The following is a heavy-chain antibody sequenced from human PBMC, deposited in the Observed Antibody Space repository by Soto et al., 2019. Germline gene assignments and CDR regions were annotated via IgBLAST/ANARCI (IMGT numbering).Heavy chain of an antibody. CDR1: GGSISNYY. V-gene: IGHV4-59*01. Sequence: PSETLSLTCTVSGGSISNYYWNWIRQSPGKGLERIGYIYSSGSTHYNPSLQNRVTISIDTSKNQVSLKVNSVTAADTAVYYCARDHPHSYGVYYFDYWGQGTPVTVAS. CDR3: ARDHPHSYGVYYFDY. CDR2: IYSSGST. D-gene: IGHD5-18*01. J-gene: IGHJ4*02.